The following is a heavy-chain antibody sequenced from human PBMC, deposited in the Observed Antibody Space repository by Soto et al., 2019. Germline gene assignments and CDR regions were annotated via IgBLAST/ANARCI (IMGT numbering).Heavy chain of an antibody. CDR3: ARDSRCSSTSCYTDYYYGMDV. J-gene: IGHJ6*02. CDR1: GFTFISYW. CDR2: IKQDGSEK. V-gene: IGHV3-7*01. Sequence: GWSLRLSCASSGFTFISYWMSWVRQAPGKGLEWVANIKQDGSEKYYVDSVKGRFTISRDNAKNSLYLQMNSLRAEGTAVYYCARDSRCSSTSCYTDYYYGMDVWGQGTTVTVSS. D-gene: IGHD2-2*02.